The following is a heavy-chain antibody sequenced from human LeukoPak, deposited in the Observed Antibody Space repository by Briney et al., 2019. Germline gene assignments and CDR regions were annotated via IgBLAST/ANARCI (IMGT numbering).Heavy chain of an antibody. Sequence: PSETPSLTCAVSGYSISSGYYWGWIRQPPGKGLEWIGSIYHSGSTYYNPSLKSRVTISVDTSKNQLSLKLSSVTAADTAVYYCARGLGYCSSTSCYTLDNWFDPWGQGTLVTVSS. CDR1: GYSISSGYY. J-gene: IGHJ5*02. CDR3: ARGLGYCSSTSCYTLDNWFDP. D-gene: IGHD2-2*02. V-gene: IGHV4-38-2*01. CDR2: IYHSGST.